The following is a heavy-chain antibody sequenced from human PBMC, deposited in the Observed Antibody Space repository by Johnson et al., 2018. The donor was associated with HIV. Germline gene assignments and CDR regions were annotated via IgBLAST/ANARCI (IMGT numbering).Heavy chain of an antibody. D-gene: IGHD3-22*01. V-gene: IGHV3-30*02. CDR2: IRFDGSNK. CDR1: GFPFSNYG. J-gene: IGHJ3*02. CDR3: ARPLSSGLGFDAFDI. Sequence: QVQLVESGGGVVQPGGSLRLSCAASGFPFSNYGMHWVRQAPGKGLEWVAFIRFDGSNKYYADSVKVRFTISRDNSKNTLYLQMNSLRAEDTAVYYCARPLSSGLGFDAFDIWGQGTMVTVSS.